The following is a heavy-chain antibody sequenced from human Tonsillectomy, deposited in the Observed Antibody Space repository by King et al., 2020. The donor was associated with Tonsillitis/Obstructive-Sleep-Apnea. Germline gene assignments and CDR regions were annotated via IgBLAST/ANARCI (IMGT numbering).Heavy chain of an antibody. D-gene: IGHD7-27*01. J-gene: IGHJ3*02. CDR3: ARDPPGVGDAFDI. CDR2: INHSGST. CDR1: GGSFSGYY. Sequence: VQLQQWGAGLLKPSETLSLTCAVYGGSFSGYYWTWIRQPPGKGLEWIGEINHSGSTDYNPSLKSRVTISVDTSKNQFSLKLSPVTAADTAVYYCARDPPGVGDAFDIWGQGTMVTVSS. V-gene: IGHV4-34*01.